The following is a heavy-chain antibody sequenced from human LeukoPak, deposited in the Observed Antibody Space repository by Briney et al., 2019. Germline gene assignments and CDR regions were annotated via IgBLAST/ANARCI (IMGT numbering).Heavy chain of an antibody. Sequence: ASVKVSCKASGYTFTSYGISWVRQAPGQGLEWMGWISGSNGNTKYAQKVQGRVTMTTDTSTTTAYMEVRSLRSDDTAVYYCARDRDRMVQGVTALFDYWGQGTLVTVSS. CDR2: ISGSNGNT. CDR3: ARDRDRMVQGVTALFDY. J-gene: IGHJ4*02. V-gene: IGHV1-18*04. CDR1: GYTFTSYG. D-gene: IGHD3-10*01.